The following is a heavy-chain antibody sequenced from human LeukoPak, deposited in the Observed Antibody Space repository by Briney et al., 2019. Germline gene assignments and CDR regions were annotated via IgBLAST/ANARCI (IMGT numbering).Heavy chain of an antibody. CDR2: ISTSRNLK. J-gene: IGHJ4*02. V-gene: IGHV3-11*04. CDR3: ASRPHGDYPYFDY. Sequence: GGSLRLSCAASGFTFSDYYMTWIRQAPGKGLEWVSYISTSRNLKYLADSVKGRFTISRDNAKNSLYLQMNSLRAEDTAVYYCASRPHGDYPYFDYWGQGTLVTVSS. D-gene: IGHD4-17*01. CDR1: GFTFSDYY.